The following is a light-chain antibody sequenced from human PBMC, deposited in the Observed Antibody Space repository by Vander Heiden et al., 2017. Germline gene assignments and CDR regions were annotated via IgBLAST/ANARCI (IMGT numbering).Light chain of an antibody. J-gene: IGKJ1*01. CDR2: AAA. CDR3: QQHDNNSCT. CDR1: QGISSY. V-gene: IGKV1-8*01. Sequence: AIRITQSPSSLSASTGDRVTITCRASQGISSYLAWYQQKPGKAPKRLIYAAATLQSRVPSRCSGSGSGTKVFTPTSCIQYEDVSTVYCQQHDNNSCTFGQGTKVDIK.